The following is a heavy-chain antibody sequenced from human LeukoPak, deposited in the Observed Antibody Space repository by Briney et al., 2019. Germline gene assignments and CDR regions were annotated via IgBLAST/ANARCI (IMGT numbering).Heavy chain of an antibody. CDR2: IKQDGSEK. CDR1: GFTFSSYW. J-gene: IGHJ6*04. Sequence: GGPLTLSCAASGFTFSSYWMSWLRQAPGKGLGWVANIKQDGSEKYYADSVKGRFTISRDNAKNSLYLQMNSLRAEDTAVYYCARDGTDILTGYYFGMDVWGKGTAVTVSS. CDR3: ARDGTDILTGYYFGMDV. D-gene: IGHD3-9*01. V-gene: IGHV3-7*03.